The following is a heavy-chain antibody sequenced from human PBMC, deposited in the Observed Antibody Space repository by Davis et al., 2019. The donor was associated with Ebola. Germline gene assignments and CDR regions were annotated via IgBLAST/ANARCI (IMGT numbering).Heavy chain of an antibody. V-gene: IGHV1-46*01. J-gene: IGHJ4*02. CDR2: INPSGGST. Sequence: ASVKVSCKASGFTFTSYYMHWVRQAPGQGLEWMGIINPSGGSTSYAQKFQGRVTMTRDTSTSTVYMELSSLRSEDTAVYYCARDGVPRARVGATYYFDYWGQGTLVTVSS. D-gene: IGHD1-26*01. CDR3: ARDGVPRARVGATYYFDY. CDR1: GFTFTSYY.